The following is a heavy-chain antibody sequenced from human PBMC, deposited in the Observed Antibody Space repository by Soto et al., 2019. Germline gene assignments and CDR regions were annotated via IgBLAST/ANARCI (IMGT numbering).Heavy chain of an antibody. J-gene: IGHJ4*02. CDR3: ARDIFGGSYDFWH. CDR2: LSSDDKT. CDR1: GFIVSGIF. Sequence: EVRLVESGGGLVQPGGSLRLSCAASGFIVSGIFMTWVRQVPGKGPEWVSTLSSDDKTYYADSVRDRFTISRDSSKNMLFLQMNTLRAEDTAVYHCARDIFGGSYDFWHGGQGTLVTVSS. D-gene: IGHD3-3*01. V-gene: IGHV3-66*01.